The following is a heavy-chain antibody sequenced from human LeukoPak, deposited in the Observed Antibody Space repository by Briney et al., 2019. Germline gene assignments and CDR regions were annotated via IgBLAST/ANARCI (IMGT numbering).Heavy chain of an antibody. D-gene: IGHD1-20*01. CDR3: ARSIGSNWSPFDY. V-gene: IGHV3-21*01. CDR2: ISSSGGHI. CDR1: RFNFTTYS. Sequence: GGSLRLSCAASRFNFTTYSMNWVRQPPGKGLEWVSSISSSGGHIYYADSVRGRFTVSRDNAENSLYLRMNSLRVEDTAVYYCARSIGSNWSPFDYWGQGTLVSVSS. J-gene: IGHJ4*02.